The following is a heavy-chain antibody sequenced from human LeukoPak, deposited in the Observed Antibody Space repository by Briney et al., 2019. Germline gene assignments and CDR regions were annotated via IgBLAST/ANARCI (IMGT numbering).Heavy chain of an antibody. CDR2: ISGSGGST. CDR1: GFTFSSYA. CDR3: AKDPTSSSAYYYYGMDV. Sequence: QAAGSLRLSCAASGFTFSSYAMSWVRQAPGKGLEWVSAISGSGGSTYYADSVKGRFTISRDNSKNTLYLQMNSLRAEDTAVYYCAKDPTSSSAYYYYGMDVWGQGTTVTVSS. D-gene: IGHD6-6*01. V-gene: IGHV3-23*01. J-gene: IGHJ6*02.